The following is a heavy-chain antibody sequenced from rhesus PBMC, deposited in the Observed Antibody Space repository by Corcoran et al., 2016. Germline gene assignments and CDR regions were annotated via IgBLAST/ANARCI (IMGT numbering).Heavy chain of an antibody. D-gene: IGHD6-31*01. V-gene: IGHV5-2*01. Sequence: EVQLVQSGAEVKRPGESLQISCTTSGYSFTSYWITWVRHLPGPGLEWMGAIDPSVSDTRYSPSFQGQVTISADKSISTTYLQWSSLKASDSATYYCAKGGYSSGWFFDYWGQGVLVTVSS. CDR3: AKGGYSSGWFFDY. CDR1: GYSFTSYW. J-gene: IGHJ4*01. CDR2: IDPSVSDT.